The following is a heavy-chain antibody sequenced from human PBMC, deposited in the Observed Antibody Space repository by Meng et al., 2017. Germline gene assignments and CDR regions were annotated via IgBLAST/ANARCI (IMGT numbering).Heavy chain of an antibody. CDR2: IYWDDDK. D-gene: IGHD6-13*01. CDR1: GFPLRTSGVG. V-gene: IGHV2-5*02. Sequence: QDSGPPLTKPQPTLTLTCTFSGFPLRTSGVGVGWILQPPGKALEWLALIYWDDDKRYSPSLKSRLTITKDTSKNQVVLTMTNMDPVDTATYYCAHCLYSSSCDYWGQGTLVTVSS. J-gene: IGHJ4*02. CDR3: AHCLYSSSCDY.